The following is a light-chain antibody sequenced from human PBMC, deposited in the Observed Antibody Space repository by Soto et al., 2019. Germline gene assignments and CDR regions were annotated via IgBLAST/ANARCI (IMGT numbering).Light chain of an antibody. Sequence: QSALTQPASVSGSPGQSITISCTGTSSDVGAYNYVSWYQQHPGKAPKLMIYEVSNRPSGVSNRFSGSKSGNTASLTISGLQAEDEADYYCSSFTSSSTLEFGGGTQLTVL. CDR1: SSDVGAYNY. J-gene: IGLJ2*01. CDR3: SSFTSSSTLE. V-gene: IGLV2-14*01. CDR2: EVS.